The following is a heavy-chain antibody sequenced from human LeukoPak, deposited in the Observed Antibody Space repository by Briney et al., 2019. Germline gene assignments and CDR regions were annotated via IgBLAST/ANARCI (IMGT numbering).Heavy chain of an antibody. V-gene: IGHV3-66*01. CDR2: IYSSGST. D-gene: IGHD3-22*01. CDR3: ARAVVVINNFDY. CDR1: GFTVSSYY. Sequence: GGSLRLSCAASGFTVSSYYMSWVRQAPGMGLEWVSVIYSSGSTYYADSVKGRATISRDTSKNTLYLQMNSLRAEDTAVYYCARAVVVINNFDYWGQGTLVTVSS. J-gene: IGHJ4*02.